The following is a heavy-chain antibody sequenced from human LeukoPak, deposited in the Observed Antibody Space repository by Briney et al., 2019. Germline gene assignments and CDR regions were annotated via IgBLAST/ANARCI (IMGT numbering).Heavy chain of an antibody. CDR1: GGSVSSGSYY. CDR3: VRDLVATIDHYYYGMDV. V-gene: IGHV4-61*01. Sequence: SETLSLTCIVSGGSVSSGSYYWSWIRQPPGKGLERIGYIYNSVRTNYNPSLKSRVTISVDTSKNQLSLKLSSVTAADTAVYFCVRDLVATIDHYYYGMDVWGQGTTVTVSS. CDR2: IYNSVRT. J-gene: IGHJ6*02. D-gene: IGHD5-12*01.